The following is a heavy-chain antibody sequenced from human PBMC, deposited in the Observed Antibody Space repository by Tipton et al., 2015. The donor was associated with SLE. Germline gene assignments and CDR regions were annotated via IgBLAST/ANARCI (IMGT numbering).Heavy chain of an antibody. Sequence: RSLRLSCAASGFTFSSYAMHWVRQAPGKGLEWVAVISYDGSNKYYADSVKGRFTISRDNSKNTLYLQMNSLRAEDTAVYLGAASISDYYGMDVWGQGTTVTVSS. J-gene: IGHJ6*02. CDR2: ISYDGSNK. D-gene: IGHD1-26*01. CDR1: GFTFSSYA. CDR3: AASISDYYGMDV. V-gene: IGHV3-30*04.